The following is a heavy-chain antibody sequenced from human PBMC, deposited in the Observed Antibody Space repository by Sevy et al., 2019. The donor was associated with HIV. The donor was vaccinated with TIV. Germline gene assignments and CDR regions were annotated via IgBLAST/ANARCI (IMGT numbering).Heavy chain of an antibody. D-gene: IGHD2-2*02. CDR2: ISSSSSYI. V-gene: IGHV3-21*01. CDR1: GFTFSSYS. Sequence: GGSLRLSCAASGFTFSSYSMNWVRQAPGKGLEWVSSISSSSSYIYYADSVKGRFTISRDNAKNSLYLQMNVLRAEDTAVYYCARGAYCSSTSCDTGIAAAGRFDYWGQGTLVTVSP. CDR3: ARGAYCSSTSCDTGIAAAGRFDY. J-gene: IGHJ4*02.